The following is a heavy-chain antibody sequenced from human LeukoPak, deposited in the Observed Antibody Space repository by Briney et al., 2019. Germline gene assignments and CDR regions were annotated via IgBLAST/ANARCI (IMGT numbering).Heavy chain of an antibody. J-gene: IGHJ4*02. Sequence: GGSLRLSCAASGFTFSTYSMNWVRQAPGKGLEWVSFISTSSSYIYYADSVKGRFTVSRDNARNSLYLQMNSLRAEDTAVYYCAKWGCNGGSCYPFDYWGQGTLVTVSS. CDR1: GFTFSTYS. V-gene: IGHV3-21*04. CDR2: ISTSSSYI. D-gene: IGHD2-15*01. CDR3: AKWGCNGGSCYPFDY.